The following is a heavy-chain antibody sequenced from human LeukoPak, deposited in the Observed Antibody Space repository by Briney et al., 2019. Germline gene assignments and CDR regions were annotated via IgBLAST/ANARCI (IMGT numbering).Heavy chain of an antibody. Sequence: GGSLRLSCAASGFTFSSYGMHWVRQAPGKGLEWVAFIRYDGSNKYYADSVKGRFTISRDNSKNTLYLQMNSLRADDTAVYYCARGPSARFFGVAKGAFDIWGQGTMVTVSS. CDR3: ARGPSARFFGVAKGAFDI. J-gene: IGHJ3*02. D-gene: IGHD3-3*01. CDR1: GFTFSSYG. V-gene: IGHV3-30*02. CDR2: IRYDGSNK.